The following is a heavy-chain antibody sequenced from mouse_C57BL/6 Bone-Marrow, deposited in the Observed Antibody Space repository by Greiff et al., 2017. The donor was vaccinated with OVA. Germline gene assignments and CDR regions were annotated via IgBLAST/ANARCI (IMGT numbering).Heavy chain of an antibody. J-gene: IGHJ4*01. Sequence: VKLQQSGPELVKPGASVKISCKASGYAFSSSWMNWVKQRPGKGLEWIGRIYPGDGDTNYNGKFKGKATLTADKSSSTAYMQLSSLTSEDSAVYFCAREGGLRRNYAMDYWGQGTSVTVSS. CDR2: IYPGDGDT. CDR1: GYAFSSSW. CDR3: AREGGLRRNYAMDY. V-gene: IGHV1-82*01. D-gene: IGHD2-4*01.